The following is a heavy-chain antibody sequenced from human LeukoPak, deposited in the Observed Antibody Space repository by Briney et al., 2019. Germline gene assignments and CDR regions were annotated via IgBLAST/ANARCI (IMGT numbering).Heavy chain of an antibody. CDR2: IDSRGSTI. CDR3: ARERMATIFLNAFDI. J-gene: IGHJ3*02. CDR1: AFTFSSYE. D-gene: IGHD5-24*01. Sequence: GGSLRLSCAASAFTFSSYEMNWVRQAPGKGLEGGSYIDSRGSTIYYADSVKGRFTISRDNAKNSLYLQMNSLRAEDTAVYYCARERMATIFLNAFDIWGQGTMVTVSS. V-gene: IGHV3-48*03.